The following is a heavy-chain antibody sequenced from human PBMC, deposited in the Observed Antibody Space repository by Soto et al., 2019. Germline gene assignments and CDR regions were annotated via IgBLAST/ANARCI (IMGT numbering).Heavy chain of an antibody. D-gene: IGHD3-16*01. CDR1: ASSISSSSYY. CDR3: ARTMITFGGVILSMDA. CDR2: IYYSGCT. J-gene: IGHJ6*02. Sequence: SATLALTCSVSASSISSSSYYWGWIRQPPGKGPEWIGSIYYSGCTYYNPSLKSRVTISVDTSNNQFSLKLSSVTAADTAVYYCARTMITFGGVILSMDAWGQGTTVTVSS. V-gene: IGHV4-39*01.